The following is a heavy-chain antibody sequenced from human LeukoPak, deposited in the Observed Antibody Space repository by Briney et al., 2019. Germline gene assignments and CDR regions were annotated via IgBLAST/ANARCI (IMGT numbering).Heavy chain of an antibody. CDR3: ARLLYGSGLGDY. CDR1: GGSFSGYY. V-gene: IGHV4-34*01. CDR2: INHSGST. D-gene: IGHD3-10*01. Sequence: KTSETLSLTCAVYGGSFSGYYWSWIRQPPGKGLEWIGEINHSGSTNYNPSLKSRVTVSVDTSKKQFSLKLSSVTAADTAVYYCARLLYGSGLGDYWGQGTLVTVSS. J-gene: IGHJ4*02.